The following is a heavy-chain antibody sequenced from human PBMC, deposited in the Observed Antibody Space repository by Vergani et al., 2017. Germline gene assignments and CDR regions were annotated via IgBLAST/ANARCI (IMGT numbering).Heavy chain of an antibody. CDR1: GYTFTDYY. D-gene: IGHD3-9*01. Sequence: EVQLVQSGAEVKKPGTTVKISCRVSGYTFTDYYLHWVQQAPGKGLEWVGLFDPKDGETIYAERFQGRVTITRDTSTSTVYVEVTSLRSDDTAVYYCAREPPLTGFFDYWGQGTLVTVSS. CDR3: AREPPLTGFFDY. CDR2: FDPKDGET. J-gene: IGHJ4*02. V-gene: IGHV1-69-2*01.